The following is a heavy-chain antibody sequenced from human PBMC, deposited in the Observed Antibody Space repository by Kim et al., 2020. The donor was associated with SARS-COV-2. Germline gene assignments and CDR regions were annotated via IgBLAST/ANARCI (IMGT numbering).Heavy chain of an antibody. Sequence: TYAQKLPGRAPRPTDTSTSTAYMELRSLSSDDTAVYYCARDDYGDYGFDYWGQGTLVTVSS. CDR3: ARDDYGDYGFDY. D-gene: IGHD4-17*01. V-gene: IGHV1-18*01. J-gene: IGHJ4*02.